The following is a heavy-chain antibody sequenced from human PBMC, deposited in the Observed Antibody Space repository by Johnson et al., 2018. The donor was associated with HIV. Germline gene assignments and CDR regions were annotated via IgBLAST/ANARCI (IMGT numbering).Heavy chain of an antibody. CDR1: GFTFDDYA. CDR2: ISWNSGSI. D-gene: IGHD3-22*01. CDR3: AKEAPYYYDSGGAFDI. J-gene: IGHJ3*02. Sequence: EVQLVESGGGLVQPGGSLRLSCAASGFTFDDYAMHWVRQAPGKGLEWVSGISWNSGSIGYADSVKGRFTISRDNAKNSLYLQMNSLRAEDTALYYCAKEAPYYYDSGGAFDIWGQGTMVTVSS. V-gene: IGHV3-9*01.